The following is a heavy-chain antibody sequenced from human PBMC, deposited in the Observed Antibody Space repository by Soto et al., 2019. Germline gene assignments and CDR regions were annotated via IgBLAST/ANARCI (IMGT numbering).Heavy chain of an antibody. V-gene: IGHV4-4*02. D-gene: IGHD6-6*01. Sequence: QVQLQESGPGLVKPSGTLSLTCAVSSGSISSSNWWSWVRQPPGKGLEWIGEIYHSGSTNYNPSLKSRVTISVDKSKNQFSLKLSSVTAADTAVYYCARDQRLGEYSSSSNLYYYYYYMDVWGKGTTVTVSS. CDR1: SGSISSSNW. CDR3: ARDQRLGEYSSSSNLYYYYYYMDV. CDR2: IYHSGST. J-gene: IGHJ6*03.